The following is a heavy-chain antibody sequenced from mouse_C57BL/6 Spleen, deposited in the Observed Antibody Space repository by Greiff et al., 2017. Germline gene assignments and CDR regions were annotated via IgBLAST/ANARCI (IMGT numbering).Heavy chain of an antibody. CDR2: IDPSDSYT. Sequence: VQLQQPGAELVMPGASVKLSCKASGYTFTSYWMHWVKQRPGQGLEWIGEIDPSDSYTNYNQKFKGKSTLTVDKSSSTAYMQLSSLTSEDSAVYYCARRDDGRGYFDVWGTGTTVTVSS. V-gene: IGHV1-69*01. CDR1: GYTFTSYW. D-gene: IGHD2-3*01. CDR3: ARRDDGRGYFDV. J-gene: IGHJ1*03.